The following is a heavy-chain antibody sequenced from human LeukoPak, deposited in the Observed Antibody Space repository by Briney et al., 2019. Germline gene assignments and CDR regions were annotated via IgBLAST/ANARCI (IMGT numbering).Heavy chain of an antibody. J-gene: IGHJ4*02. CDR3: AKANGYYSD. CDR2: ISGSGGTT. Sequence: GGSLRLSCAASGFTFSSYGMNWVRQAPGKGLEWVSGISGSGGTTYYADSVKGRFTISRDNSKNSLSLQVSSLRAEDTAVYYCAKANGYYSDWGQGTLVTVSS. D-gene: IGHD3-22*01. CDR1: GFTFSSYG. V-gene: IGHV3-23*01.